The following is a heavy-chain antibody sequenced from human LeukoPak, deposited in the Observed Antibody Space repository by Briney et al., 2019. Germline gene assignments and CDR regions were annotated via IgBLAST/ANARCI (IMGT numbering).Heavy chain of an antibody. CDR3: ARDRTEADIPPYYFDY. Sequence: SETLSLTCTISGGSISRFYWSWIRQPAGKELEWIGRIYTSGSTNYNPSLKGRVTMSVDTSRNQFSLKVNSVTAADTAIYYCARDRTEADIPPYYFDYWGQGTLVTVSS. D-gene: IGHD3-9*01. J-gene: IGHJ4*02. V-gene: IGHV4-4*07. CDR2: IYTSGST. CDR1: GGSISRFY.